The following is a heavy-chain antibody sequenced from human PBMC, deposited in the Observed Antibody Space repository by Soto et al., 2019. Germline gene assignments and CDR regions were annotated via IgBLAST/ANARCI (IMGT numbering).Heavy chain of an antibody. J-gene: IGHJ4*02. CDR2: IYYSGST. CDR3: ARVLYYDLWSGYYGPLDY. CDR1: GGSISSYY. V-gene: IGHV4-59*01. D-gene: IGHD3-3*01. Sequence: QVQLQESGPGLVKPSETLSLTCTVSGGSISSYYWSWIRQPPGKGLEWIGYIYYSGSTNYNPSLKGRVTISVDTSKNQCSLKLSSVTAADSAVYFCARVLYYDLWSGYYGPLDYWGQGTLVTVSS.